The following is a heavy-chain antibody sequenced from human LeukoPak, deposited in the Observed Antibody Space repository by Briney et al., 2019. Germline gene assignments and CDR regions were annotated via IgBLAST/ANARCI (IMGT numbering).Heavy chain of an antibody. V-gene: IGHV3-9*01. Sequence: PGRSLRLSCAASGFTFDDYAMHWVRQAPGKGLEWVSGISWNSGSIGYADSVKGRFTISRDNAKNSLYLQMNSLRAEDTALYYCAKEYLGVTVAGALNFDYWGQGALVTVSS. D-gene: IGHD6-19*01. CDR2: ISWNSGSI. CDR1: GFTFDDYA. CDR3: AKEYLGVTVAGALNFDY. J-gene: IGHJ4*02.